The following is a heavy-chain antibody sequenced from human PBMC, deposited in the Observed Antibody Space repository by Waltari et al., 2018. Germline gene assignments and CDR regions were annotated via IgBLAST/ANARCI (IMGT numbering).Heavy chain of an antibody. V-gene: IGHV4-38-2*01. D-gene: IGHD6-13*01. CDR1: GYSISSGYY. CDR2: IYHSGST. Sequence: QVQLQESGPGLVKPSETLSLTCAVSGYSISSGYYWGWIRQPPGKGLEWIGSIYHSGSTYYNPSLKSRVTISVDTSKNQFSLKLSSVTAADTAVYYCARTAAAAHGYLDLWGRGTLVTVSS. J-gene: IGHJ2*01. CDR3: ARTAAAAHGYLDL.